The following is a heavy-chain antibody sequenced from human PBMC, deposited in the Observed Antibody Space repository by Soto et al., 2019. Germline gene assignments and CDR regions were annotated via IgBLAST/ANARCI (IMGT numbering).Heavy chain of an antibody. CDR1: GFTVSSNY. CDR2: IYSGGST. Sequence: EVQLVESGGGLVQPGGSLRLSCAASGFTVSSNYMSWVRQAPGKGLEWVSVIYSGGSTYYADSVKGRFTISRDNSRNTLYLQMNSLRAKDTAVYYCASETMEIFDYWGQGTLVTVSS. D-gene: IGHD3-10*01. CDR3: ASETMEIFDY. V-gene: IGHV3-66*01. J-gene: IGHJ4*02.